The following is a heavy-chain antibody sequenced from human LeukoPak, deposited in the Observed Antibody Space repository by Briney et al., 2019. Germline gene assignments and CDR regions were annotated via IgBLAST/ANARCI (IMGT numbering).Heavy chain of an antibody. CDR1: GGSISSSSSY. V-gene: IGHV4-39*07. CDR3: VRGQHYYDSSGYYDAFDI. D-gene: IGHD3-22*01. Sequence: PSETLSLTCIVSGGSISSSSSYRGWIRQPPGKGLEWIGSIYYSGSTYYNPSLKSRVTISVDTSKNQFSLKLSSVTAADTAVYYCVRGQHYYDSSGYYDAFDIWGQGTMVTVSS. CDR2: IYYSGST. J-gene: IGHJ3*02.